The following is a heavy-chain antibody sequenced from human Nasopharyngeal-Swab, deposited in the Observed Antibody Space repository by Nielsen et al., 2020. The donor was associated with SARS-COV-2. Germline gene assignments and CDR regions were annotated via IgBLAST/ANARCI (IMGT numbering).Heavy chain of an antibody. Sequence: GGSLRLSCAASGFTFSDYYMSWIRQAPGKGLEWLSYISGSNTYTNYADSVKGRFTASRDNAKNSLFLQMNSLRAEDMAVYYCAKATWVEGDFDYWGQGTLVTVSS. D-gene: IGHD5-24*01. V-gene: IGHV3-11*05. J-gene: IGHJ4*02. CDR3: AKATWVEGDFDY. CDR1: GFTFSDYY. CDR2: ISGSNTYT.